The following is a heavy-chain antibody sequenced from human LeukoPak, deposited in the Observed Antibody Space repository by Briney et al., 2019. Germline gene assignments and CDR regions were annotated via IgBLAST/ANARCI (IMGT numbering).Heavy chain of an antibody. CDR1: GFTSSSYA. Sequence: GGSPRLSCAASGFTSSSYAVNWVRQAPGKGVEWVSGISGSGGSTYYADSVKGRFTISRDNSKNKLYVQMNSLRAEDTAVYYCARADSNWHLYYFDYWGQGALVTVSS. CDR3: ARADSNWHLYYFDY. J-gene: IGHJ4*02. CDR2: ISGSGGST. V-gene: IGHV3-23*01. D-gene: IGHD6-13*01.